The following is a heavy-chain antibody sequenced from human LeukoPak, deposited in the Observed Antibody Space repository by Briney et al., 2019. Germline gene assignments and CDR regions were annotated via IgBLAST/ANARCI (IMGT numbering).Heavy chain of an antibody. D-gene: IGHD3-10*01. CDR1: GGSINSYY. Sequence: SETLSLTCTVSGGSINSYYWSWIRQPPGKGLEWIGYIYYSGSANYNPSLKSRVTISVDTSKNQFSLKLSSVTAADTAVYYCARAHTYYYGSGSYLPYYFDYWGQGTLVTVSS. J-gene: IGHJ4*02. CDR3: ARAHTYYYGSGSYLPYYFDY. CDR2: IYYSGSA. V-gene: IGHV4-59*01.